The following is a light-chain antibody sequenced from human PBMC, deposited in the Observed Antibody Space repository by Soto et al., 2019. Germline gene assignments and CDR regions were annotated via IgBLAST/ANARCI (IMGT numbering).Light chain of an antibody. V-gene: IGLV1-47*01. CDR2: RNN. CDR1: SSNIGSNY. CDR3: AAWDDSLSGPV. J-gene: IGLJ2*01. Sequence: QSVLTQPPSASGTPGQRVTISCSGSSSNIGSNYVYWYQQLPGTAPKLLIYRNNQRPSGVPARFSGSKSGTSASLPISGLRSEDEADYYCAAWDDSLSGPVFGGGTQLTVL.